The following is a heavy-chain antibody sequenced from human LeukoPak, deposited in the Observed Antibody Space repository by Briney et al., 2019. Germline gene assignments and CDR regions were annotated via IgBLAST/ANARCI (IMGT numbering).Heavy chain of an antibody. CDR2: ITSSSSSI. J-gene: IGHJ4*02. CDR3: ARDRPNTGYDFDY. CDR1: GFAFSSYS. V-gene: IGHV3-48*02. D-gene: IGHD5-12*01. Sequence: PGGSLRLSRAASGFAFSSYSMNWVRQAPGEGLEWLSYITSSSSSIFYADSVKGRFTISRDNAKNSLYLQMNSLRDDDTAVYYCARDRPNTGYDFDYWGQGALVTVSS.